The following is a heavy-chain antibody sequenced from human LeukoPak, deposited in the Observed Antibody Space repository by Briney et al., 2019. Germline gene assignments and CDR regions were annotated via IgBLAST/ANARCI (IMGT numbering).Heavy chain of an antibody. CDR3: ARGYSSSWYLD. V-gene: IGHV3-21*01. D-gene: IGHD6-13*01. Sequence: GGSLRLSCAGSGFNFSSMSWVRQAPWKGLEFVSSISSSSSFIYYADSVKGRFTISRDNAKKSLSLQKNSLRADDTAVYYCARGYSSSWYLDWGQGTLVTVSS. CDR1: GFNFSS. CDR2: ISSSSSFI. J-gene: IGHJ4*02.